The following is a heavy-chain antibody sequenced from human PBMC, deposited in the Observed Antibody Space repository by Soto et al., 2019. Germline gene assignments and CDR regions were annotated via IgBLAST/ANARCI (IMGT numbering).Heavy chain of an antibody. CDR2: MNPNSGNT. V-gene: IGHV1-8*01. J-gene: IGHJ6*03. Sequence: QVQLVQSGAEVKKPGASVKVSCKASGYTFTSYDINWVRQATGQGLEWMGWMNPNSGNTGYAQKFQGRVTMTRNTSIITAYMELSSLRSEDTAVYYCARANLDCSSTSCYASYYYYYMDVWGKGTTVTVSS. CDR1: GYTFTSYD. CDR3: ARANLDCSSTSCYASYYYYYMDV. D-gene: IGHD2-2*01.